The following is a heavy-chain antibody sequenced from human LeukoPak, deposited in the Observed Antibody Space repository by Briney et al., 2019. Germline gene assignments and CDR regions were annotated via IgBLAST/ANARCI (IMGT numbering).Heavy chain of an antibody. CDR3: ARNRGYAMDV. Sequence: GGSLRLSCVASGFSISGYWMSWIRQAPGKGLEWVAGIKHDGSANHYVDSVKGRFTTSRDNAKDALYLQMSSGSVEDRAVYYGARNRGYAMDVWGQETTVIVPS. J-gene: IGHJ6*02. CDR2: IKHDGSAN. V-gene: IGHV3-7*01. D-gene: IGHD3-16*02. CDR1: GFSISGYW.